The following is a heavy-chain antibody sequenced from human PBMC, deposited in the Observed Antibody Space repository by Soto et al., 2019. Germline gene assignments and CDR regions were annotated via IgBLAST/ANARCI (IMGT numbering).Heavy chain of an antibody. Sequence: QVQLQESGPGLVKPSQTLSLTCTVSGGSISSGDYYWSWIRQPPGKCLEGIGYIYYCGSTYYNPSLKRRATTTVDTSKNQFSLKLSSVTAADTAVYYCARVREPLSSGDSYYFDYWGQGTLVTVSS. CDR1: GGSISSGDYY. V-gene: IGHV4-30-4*01. CDR3: ARVREPLSSGDSYYFDY. D-gene: IGHD3-22*01. CDR2: IYYCGST. J-gene: IGHJ4*02.